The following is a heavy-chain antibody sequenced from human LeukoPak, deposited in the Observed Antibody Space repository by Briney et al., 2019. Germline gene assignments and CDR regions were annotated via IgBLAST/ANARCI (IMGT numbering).Heavy chain of an antibody. V-gene: IGHV4-38-2*01. CDR3: ARHDWTFDI. D-gene: IGHD3-9*01. CDR2: IYRSGIT. Sequence: SETLSLTCLVSGYSISSGYHWGWIRQPPGKGLDWIGSIYRSGITYYNPSLRSRVTISVDTSKNQFSLKLSSVTAADTAVYYCARHDWTFDIWGQGTMVTASS. CDR1: GYSISSGYH. J-gene: IGHJ3*02.